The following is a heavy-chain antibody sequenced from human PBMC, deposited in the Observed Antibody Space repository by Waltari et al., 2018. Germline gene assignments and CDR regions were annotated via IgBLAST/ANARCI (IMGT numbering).Heavy chain of an antibody. CDR1: YY. J-gene: IGHJ6*02. Sequence: YYCTWIRHFPGKGLEWIGEITHTGTVHYHPSLQSRVPLLVDTPNFQFSLRLTSISAADMGLYYCARGLYAPYGLDVWGQGTTVTVSS. CDR3: ARGLYAPYGLDV. CDR2: ITHTGTV. V-gene: IGHV4-34*01. D-gene: IGHD3-16*01.